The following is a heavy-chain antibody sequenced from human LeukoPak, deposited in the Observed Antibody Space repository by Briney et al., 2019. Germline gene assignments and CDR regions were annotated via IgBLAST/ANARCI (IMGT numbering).Heavy chain of an antibody. V-gene: IGHV1-69*01. D-gene: IGHD2-2*02. CDR2: TSPIFSTA. CDR1: GGIFSSYA. J-gene: IGHJ4*02. CDR3: ATCARNFYCYRFDY. Sequence: SVKVSCNAAGGIFSSYAIIWVRQAPGQGLEWRGGTSPIFSTATYAQKFHARVTITAADSTSTAYMELSTLRSEDTAVSYCATCARNFYCYRFDYWGKGHLVTVSS.